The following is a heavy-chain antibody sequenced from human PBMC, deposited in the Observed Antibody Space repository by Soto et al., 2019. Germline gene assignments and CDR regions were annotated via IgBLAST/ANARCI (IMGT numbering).Heavy chain of an antibody. J-gene: IGHJ6*03. CDR1: GGSFSGYY. CDR2: INHSGST. Sequence: TLSLTCAVYGGSFSGYYWSWIRQPPGKGLEWIGEINHSGSTNYNPSLKSRVTISVDTSKNQFSLKLSSVTAADTAVYYCARGKGQRALRSGWYTPMDVWGKGTTVTVSS. D-gene: IGHD6-19*01. CDR3: ARGKGQRALRSGWYTPMDV. V-gene: IGHV4-34*01.